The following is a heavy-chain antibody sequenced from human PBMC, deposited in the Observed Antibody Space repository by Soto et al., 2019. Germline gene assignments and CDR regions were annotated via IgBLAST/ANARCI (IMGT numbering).Heavy chain of an antibody. Sequence: QVQLQESGPGLVKPSETLSLTCSVSGGSFSGPYWSWIRQPPGKGLEWIGYVYYSGSTNYNPSLKSRVTISVDTSKNQFSLKLSSVTAADTAVYYCARGSYPYRGYCYMDVWGKGTTVTVSS. CDR3: ARGSYPYRGYCYMDV. J-gene: IGHJ6*03. D-gene: IGHD3-10*01. CDR1: GGSFSGPY. V-gene: IGHV4-59*11. CDR2: VYYSGST.